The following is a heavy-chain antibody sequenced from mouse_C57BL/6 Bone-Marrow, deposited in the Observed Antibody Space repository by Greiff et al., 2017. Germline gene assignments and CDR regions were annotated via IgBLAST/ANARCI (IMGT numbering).Heavy chain of an antibody. CDR2: ISSGGGST. CDR1: GFTFSDYY. J-gene: IGHJ3*01. V-gene: IGHV5-12*01. CDR3: ARQGIVTTNFAY. Sequence: EVQLQESGGGLVQPGGSLKLSCAASGFTFSDYYMYWVRQTPEKRLEWVAYISSGGGSTYYPDTVKGRFTISRDNAKNTLYLQMSRLKSEDTAMYCCARQGIVTTNFAYWGQGTLVTVSS. D-gene: IGHD2-5*01.